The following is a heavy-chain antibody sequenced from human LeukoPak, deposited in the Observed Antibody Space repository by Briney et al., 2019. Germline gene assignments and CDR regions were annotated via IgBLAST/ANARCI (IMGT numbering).Heavy chain of an antibody. CDR2: LYYGGTN. CDR1: GASITSSGFY. V-gene: IGHV4-39*01. Sequence: SETLSLTCTVSGASITSSGFYWAWVRRPPGKGLEWIGSLYYGGTNLPNPSLTGRVPISGDPAQNQFSLELASVTAGDTAVEYCARRSYSPSGSSYWGQGTQVTVAS. D-gene: IGHD3-10*01. CDR3: ARRSYSPSGSSY. J-gene: IGHJ4*02.